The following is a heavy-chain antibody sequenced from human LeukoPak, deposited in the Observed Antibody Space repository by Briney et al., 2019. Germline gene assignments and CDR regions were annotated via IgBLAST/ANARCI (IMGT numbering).Heavy chain of an antibody. J-gene: IGHJ4*02. CDR1: GFTFTNAW. Sequence: GSLRLSCAASGFTFTNAWMSWVRQAPGKGLEWVGRIKSNVLGGTTDYAAPVKGRFGISRDDSKNSLYLQMNSLKTEDTAIYYCTTHGCTGGTCHIYWGQGTLVTVSS. D-gene: IGHD2-15*01. CDR2: IKSNVLGGTT. CDR3: TTHGCTGGTCHIY. V-gene: IGHV3-15*01.